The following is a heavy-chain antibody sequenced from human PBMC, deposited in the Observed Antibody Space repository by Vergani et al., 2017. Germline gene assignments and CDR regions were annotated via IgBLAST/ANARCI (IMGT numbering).Heavy chain of an antibody. J-gene: IGHJ6*02. CDR1: GFTFSSYA. V-gene: IGHV3-64D*06. CDR2: ISSNGGSK. Sequence: EVQLVESGGGLVQPGGSLRLSCSASGFTFSSYAMHWVRQAPGKGLEYVSAISSNGGSKYYADSVKGRFTISRDNSKNTLYLQMSSLRAEDTAVYYCVKGIAVAVKHGMDVWGQGTMVTVSS. D-gene: IGHD6-19*01. CDR3: VKGIAVAVKHGMDV.